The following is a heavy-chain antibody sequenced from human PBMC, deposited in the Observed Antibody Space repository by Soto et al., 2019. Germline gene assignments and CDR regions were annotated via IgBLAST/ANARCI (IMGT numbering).Heavy chain of an antibody. CDR3: ARDSAVVKSYFDY. Sequence: GGSLRLSCAASGFTFSSYAMHWVRQAPGKGLEWVAVISYDGSNKYYADSVKGRFTISRDNSKNTLYLQMNSLRAEDTAVYYRARDSAVVKSYFDYWGQGTLVTVSS. CDR2: ISYDGSNK. J-gene: IGHJ4*02. CDR1: GFTFSSYA. V-gene: IGHV3-30-3*01. D-gene: IGHD2-15*01.